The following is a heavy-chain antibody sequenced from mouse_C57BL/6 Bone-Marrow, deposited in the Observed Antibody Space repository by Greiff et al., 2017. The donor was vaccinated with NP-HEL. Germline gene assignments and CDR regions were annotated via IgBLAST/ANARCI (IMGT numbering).Heavy chain of an antibody. Sequence: DVQLVESGGGLVQPGGSLKLSCAASGFTFSDYYMYWVRQTPEKRLEWVAYISNGGGSTYYPDTVKGRFTISRDNAKNTLYLQMSRLKSEDTAMYYCAREDYAMDYWGQGTSVTVSS. V-gene: IGHV5-12*01. CDR1: GFTFSDYY. J-gene: IGHJ4*01. CDR3: AREDYAMDY. CDR2: ISNGGGST.